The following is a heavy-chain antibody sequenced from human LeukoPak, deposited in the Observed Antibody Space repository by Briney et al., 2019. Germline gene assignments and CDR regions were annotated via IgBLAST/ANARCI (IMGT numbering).Heavy chain of an antibody. CDR1: GFTFSSYE. CDR2: ISSSGSTI. Sequence: GGSLRLSCAASGFTFSSYEMNWVRQAPGKGLEWVSYISSSGSTIYYADSVKGRFTISRDNAKNSLYLQMNSLRAEDTAVYYCARAPIPDYYEARGGYCGMDVWGKGTTVTVSS. D-gene: IGHD3-22*01. CDR3: ARAPIPDYYEARGGYCGMDV. J-gene: IGHJ6*04. V-gene: IGHV3-48*03.